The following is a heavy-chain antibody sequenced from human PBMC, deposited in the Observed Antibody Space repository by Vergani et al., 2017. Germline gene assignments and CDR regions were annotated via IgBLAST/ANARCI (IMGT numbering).Heavy chain of an antibody. Sequence: EVQLVESGGGLVQPGGSLRLSCAASGFTFSSYWMSWVRQAPGKGLEWVANIKKDGSEKYYVDSVKGLFTLSRDNAKNSLYLQLNSLRAEETAVYYCARDTPEVVATPGDYCGRGTLVTFSS. D-gene: IGHD1-26*01. CDR1: GFTFSSYW. CDR3: ARDTPEVVATPGDY. V-gene: IGHV3-7*03. CDR2: IKKDGSEK. J-gene: IGHJ4*02.